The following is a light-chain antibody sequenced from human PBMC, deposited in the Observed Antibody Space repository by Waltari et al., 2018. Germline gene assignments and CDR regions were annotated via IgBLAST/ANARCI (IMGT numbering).Light chain of an antibody. CDR1: QYISRY. Sequence: DIQMTQSPPSLSASIGDRVTITCRASQYISRYVNWYQHRPGKAPKVLIFVASTLQSGVPSRFSGSGSGTDFTLTISSLQPEDSAAYYCQQTVTSTWTFGQGTKVEIK. CDR2: VAS. J-gene: IGKJ1*01. CDR3: QQTVTSTWT. V-gene: IGKV1-39*01.